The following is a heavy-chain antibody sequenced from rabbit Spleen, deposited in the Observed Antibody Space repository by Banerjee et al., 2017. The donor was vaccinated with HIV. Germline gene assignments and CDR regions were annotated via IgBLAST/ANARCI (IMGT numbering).Heavy chain of an antibody. J-gene: IGHJ4*01. CDR2: IYAGSSGFVGAT. CDR1: GVSFSSDQY. D-gene: IGHD1-1*01. V-gene: IGHV1S40*01. Sequence: QSLEESGGDLVKPGASLTLTCTASGVSFSSDQYMCWVRQAPGKGLEWIACIYAGSSGFVGATYYASWAIGRFTISKTSSTAVGLQMTSLTAADTATYFCVRDLDGVIGWNFGWWGPGTLVTVS. CDR3: VRDLDGVIGWNFGW.